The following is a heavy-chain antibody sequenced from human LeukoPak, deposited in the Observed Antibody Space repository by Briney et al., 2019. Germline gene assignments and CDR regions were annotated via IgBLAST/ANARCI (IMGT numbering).Heavy chain of an antibody. D-gene: IGHD1-26*01. V-gene: IGHV3-30*01. CDR1: GFTFSSYA. CDR2: ISYDGSNK. CDR3: ASWDSGSSDY. Sequence: PGRSLRLSCAASGFTFSSYAMHWVRQAPGKGLEWVAVISYDGSNKYYADSVKGRFTISRDNSKNTLYLQMNSLRAEDTAVYYCASWDSGSSDYWGQETLVTVSS. J-gene: IGHJ4*02.